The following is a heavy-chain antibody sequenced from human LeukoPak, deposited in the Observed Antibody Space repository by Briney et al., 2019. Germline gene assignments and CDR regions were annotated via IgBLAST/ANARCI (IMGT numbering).Heavy chain of an antibody. CDR1: GYTFTGYY. D-gene: IGHD6-19*01. CDR3: ARVRIAVAGKYYFDY. J-gene: IGHJ4*02. V-gene: IGHV1-2*02. Sequence: ASVKVSCRASGYTFTGYYMHWVRQAPGQGLEWMGWINPNSGGTNYAQKFQGRVTMTRDTSISTAYMELSRLRSDDTAVYYCARVRIAVAGKYYFDYWGQGTLVTVSS. CDR2: INPNSGGT.